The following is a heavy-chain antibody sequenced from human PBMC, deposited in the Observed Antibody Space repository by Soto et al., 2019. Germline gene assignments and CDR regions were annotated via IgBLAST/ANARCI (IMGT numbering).Heavy chain of an antibody. CDR2: ISSTTNYI. CDR3: ARESEDLTSNFDY. Sequence: PVGSLRLPCAASWFTFTRYSMNWVRQAPGKGLEWVSSISSTTNYIYYGDSMKGRFTISRDNAKNSLYLEMNSLRAEDTAVYYCARESEDLTSNFDYWGQGTLVTVSS. J-gene: IGHJ4*02. CDR1: WFTFTRYS. V-gene: IGHV3-21*06.